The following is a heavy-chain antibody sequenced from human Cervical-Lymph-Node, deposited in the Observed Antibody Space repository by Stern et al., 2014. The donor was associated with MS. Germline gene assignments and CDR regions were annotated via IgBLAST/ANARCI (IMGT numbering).Heavy chain of an antibody. Sequence: EVQLVESGGDLVQPGRSLRLSCAASGFRFDLYAMHWVRHAPGKGLAWVAGISWNSDSIAYAGTVKGRFTISRDNVRNSLYLQMDSLRPEDTALYYCTKEIRRADSSPDYWGQGALVTVSS. J-gene: IGHJ4*02. V-gene: IGHV3-9*01. CDR3: TKEIRRADSSPDY. D-gene: IGHD3-22*01. CDR1: GFRFDLYA. CDR2: ISWNSDSI.